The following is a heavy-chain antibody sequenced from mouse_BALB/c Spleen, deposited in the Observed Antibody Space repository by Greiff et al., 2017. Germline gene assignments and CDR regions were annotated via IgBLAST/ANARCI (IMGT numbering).Heavy chain of an antibody. D-gene: IGHD1-1*01. Sequence: EVKVVESGGGLVKPGGSLKLSCAASGFTFSSYAMSWVRQSPAKRLAWVAEISSGGSYTYYPDTVTGRFTISRDNAKNTLYLEMSSLRSEDTAMYYCARDFYYYGSTYYAMDYWGQGTSVTVSS. J-gene: IGHJ4*01. CDR3: ARDFYYYGSTYYAMDY. CDR1: GFTFSSYA. V-gene: IGHV5-9-4*01. CDR2: ISSGGSYT.